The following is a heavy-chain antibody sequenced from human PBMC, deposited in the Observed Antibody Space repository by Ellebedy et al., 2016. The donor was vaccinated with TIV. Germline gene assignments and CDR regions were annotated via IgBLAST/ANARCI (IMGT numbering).Heavy chain of an antibody. Sequence: GESLKISXAASGFTFSSYSMNWVRQAPGKGLEWVSYISSSSSTIYYADSVKGRFTISRDNSKNTLYLQMNSLRAEDTAMYFCAREFYGGNHNWFDPWGQGTLVTVSS. CDR1: GFTFSSYS. CDR3: AREFYGGNHNWFDP. J-gene: IGHJ5*02. V-gene: IGHV3-48*01. CDR2: ISSSSSTI. D-gene: IGHD4-23*01.